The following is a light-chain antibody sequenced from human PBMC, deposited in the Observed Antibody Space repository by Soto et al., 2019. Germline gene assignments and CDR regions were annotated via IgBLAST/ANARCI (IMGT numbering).Light chain of an antibody. V-gene: IGLV2-11*01. CDR1: SSDVGGYNY. CDR3: CSYAASNTVI. Sequence: QSVLTQPRSVSGSPGQSVTISCTGTSSDVGGYNYVSWYQQHPGKAPKLIIYEGSERPSGVPDRFSASKSGNTASLTISGLQAEDEADYYCCSYAASNTVIFGGGTKLTVL. J-gene: IGLJ2*01. CDR2: EGS.